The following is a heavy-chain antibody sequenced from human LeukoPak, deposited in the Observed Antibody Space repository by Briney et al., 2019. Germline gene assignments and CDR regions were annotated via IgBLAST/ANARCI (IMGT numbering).Heavy chain of an antibody. CDR3: ARADCVGSSCYGVDV. Sequence: ASVKVSCKASGYSFTAYYMHWVRQAPGQGLEWMGWINPNTGGTNYAQKFQGRVTMTRDTSISTAYMELNSLGSDGTAVYYCARADCVGSSCYGVDVWGQGSTVTVSS. D-gene: IGHD6-13*01. CDR1: GYSFTAYY. V-gene: IGHV1-2*02. CDR2: INPNTGGT. J-gene: IGHJ6*02.